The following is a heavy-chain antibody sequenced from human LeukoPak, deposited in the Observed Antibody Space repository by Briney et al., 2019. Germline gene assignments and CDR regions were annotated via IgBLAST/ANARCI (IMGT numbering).Heavy chain of an antibody. J-gene: IGHJ4*02. CDR3: ARRDYYDRTGYYKL. Sequence: GASLQISCQGSGFSFTSYWIGWVRPLPGKGLEWMGIIYPIDSDTRYSPSFQGQVTMSADKSISTAYLQWSSLKASDSAMYYCARRDYYDRTGYYKLWGQGTLVTVSS. CDR1: GFSFTSYW. V-gene: IGHV5-51*01. CDR2: IYPIDSDT. D-gene: IGHD3-22*01.